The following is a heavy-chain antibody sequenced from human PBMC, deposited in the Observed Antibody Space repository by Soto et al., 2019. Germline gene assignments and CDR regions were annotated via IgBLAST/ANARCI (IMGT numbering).Heavy chain of an antibody. CDR1: GFIFGDYA. Sequence: GGSLRLSCTASGFIFGDYAVSWFRQAPGKGLEWVGFMRSKAYSESKEYAASVKGRFTISRDDSKSIAYLQMDSLKTEDTAVYYCTRGYSGRYYEYFHHWGQGT. D-gene: IGHD1-26*01. CDR3: TRGYSGRYYEYFHH. V-gene: IGHV3-49*03. J-gene: IGHJ1*01. CDR2: MRSKAYSESK.